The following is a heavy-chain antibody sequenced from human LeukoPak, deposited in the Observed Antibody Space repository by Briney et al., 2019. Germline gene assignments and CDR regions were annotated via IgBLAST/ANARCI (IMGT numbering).Heavy chain of an antibody. V-gene: IGHV4-59*01. Sequence: SETLSLTCTVSGGSISSYYWSWIRQPPGKGLEWIGYIYYSGSTNYNPSLKSRVTISVDTSKNQFSLKLSSVTAADTAVHYCARGLGVCSGGSCYIGSWFDPWGQGTLVTVFS. CDR1: GGSISSYY. J-gene: IGHJ5*02. CDR3: ARGLGVCSGGSCYIGSWFDP. D-gene: IGHD2-15*01. CDR2: IYYSGST.